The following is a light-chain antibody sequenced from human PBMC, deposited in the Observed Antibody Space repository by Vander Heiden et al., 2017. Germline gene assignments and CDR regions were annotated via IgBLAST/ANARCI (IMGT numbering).Light chain of an antibody. CDR2: AAS. CDR3: LQSESTAST. J-gene: IGKJ2*01. CDR1: QSISSY. Sequence: DIQMTQSPSSLSASVGDRVTITCRASQSISSYLNWYQQKPGKAPKFLIYAASSFQSRVPSRFTGSGSRTEFTLTISRLQPEDIATYYSLQSESTASTFGQGTRLEMK. V-gene: IGKV1-39*01.